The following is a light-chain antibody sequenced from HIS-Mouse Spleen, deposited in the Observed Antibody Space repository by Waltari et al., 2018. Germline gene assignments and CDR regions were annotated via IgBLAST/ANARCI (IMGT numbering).Light chain of an antibody. CDR1: QDISNY. CDR3: QQYDNLSIT. J-gene: IGKJ5*01. Sequence: DIQMTQSPSSLSASVGDRVTITCQASQDISNYLNWYQQKPGKAPKLLIYDASNLETGVPSRFSGRGSGTDFTFTISSLRPEDIATYYCQQYDNLSITFGQGTRLEIK. CDR2: DAS. V-gene: IGKV1-33*01.